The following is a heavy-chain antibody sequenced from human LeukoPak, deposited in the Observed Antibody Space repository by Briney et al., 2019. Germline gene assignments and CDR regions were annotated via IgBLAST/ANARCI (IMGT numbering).Heavy chain of an antibody. CDR2: IYYSGST. CDR1: GGSISSYY. Sequence: PSETLSLTCTVSGGSISSYYWSWIRQPPGKGLEWIGYIYYSGSTNYNPSLKSRVTISVDTSKNQFSLRLSSVTAADTAVYYCARGGGNYYYGMDVWGQGTTVTVSS. J-gene: IGHJ6*02. V-gene: IGHV4-59*01. CDR3: ARGGGNYYYGMDV.